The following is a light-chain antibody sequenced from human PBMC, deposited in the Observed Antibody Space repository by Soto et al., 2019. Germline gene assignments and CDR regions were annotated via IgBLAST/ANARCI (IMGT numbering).Light chain of an antibody. Sequence: EIVLTQSPGTLSLSPGERATLSCRASQSVSNTYLAWYQQKPGQAPRLLIYDASSRATGIPDRFSGGGSGTDFTLTISRLEPEDFAVYYCQQYGSSPWTFGQGTKVDIK. CDR2: DAS. V-gene: IGKV3-20*01. CDR3: QQYGSSPWT. CDR1: QSVSNTY. J-gene: IGKJ1*01.